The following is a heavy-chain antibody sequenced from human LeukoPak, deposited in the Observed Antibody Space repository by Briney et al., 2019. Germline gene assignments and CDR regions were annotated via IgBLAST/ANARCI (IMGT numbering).Heavy chain of an antibody. Sequence: ASVKVSCKASGGTFSSYAISWVRQAPGQGLEWMGGIIPIFGTANYAQKFQGRVTITADESTSTAYMELSSLRSEDTAVYYCARDLGGDYQVNGWFDPWGQGTLFTVSP. CDR1: GGTFSSYA. D-gene: IGHD4-17*01. J-gene: IGHJ5*02. CDR2: IIPIFGTA. V-gene: IGHV1-69*13. CDR3: ARDLGGDYQVNGWFDP.